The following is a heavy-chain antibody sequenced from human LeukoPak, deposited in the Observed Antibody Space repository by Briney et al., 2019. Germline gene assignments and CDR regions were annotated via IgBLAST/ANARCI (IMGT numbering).Heavy chain of an antibody. D-gene: IGHD6-19*01. Sequence: GGSLRLSCAASGFTFSSYWMHWVRQAPGKGLVWVSRINSDGSSTSYADSVKGRFTISRDNAKNTLYLQMNSLRAEDTAVHYCAREGSGWYAVDYWGQGTLVTVSS. J-gene: IGHJ4*02. CDR2: INSDGSST. CDR1: GFTFSSYW. V-gene: IGHV3-74*01. CDR3: AREGSGWYAVDY.